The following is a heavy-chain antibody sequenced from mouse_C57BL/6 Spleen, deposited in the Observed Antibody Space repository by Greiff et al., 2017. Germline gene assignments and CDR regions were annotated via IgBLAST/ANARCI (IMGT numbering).Heavy chain of an antibody. CDR2: INPNNGGT. CDR1: GYTFTDYN. CDR3: ARDGYCVEGDYAMDY. Sequence: VQLKESGPELVKPGASVKIPCKASGYTFTDYNMDWVKQSHGKSLEWIGDINPNNGGTIYNQKFKGKATLTVDKSSSTAYMELRSLTSEDTAVYYCARDGYCVEGDYAMDYWGQGTSVTVSS. J-gene: IGHJ4*01. D-gene: IGHD2-3*01. V-gene: IGHV1-18*01.